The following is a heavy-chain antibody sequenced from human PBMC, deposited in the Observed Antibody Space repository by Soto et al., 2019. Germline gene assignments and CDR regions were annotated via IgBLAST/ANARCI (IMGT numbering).Heavy chain of an antibody. CDR3: ARLVRFGESNPNLLVSGPYGWFDP. J-gene: IGHJ5*02. V-gene: IGHV4-39*01. D-gene: IGHD3-10*01. CDR2: IYYSGST. Sequence: SETLSLTCTVSGGSISSSSYYWGWIRQPPGKGLEWIGSIYYSGSTYYNPSLKSRVTISVGTSKNQFSLKLSSVTAADTAVYYCARLVRFGESNPNLLVSGPYGWFDPWGQGTLVTVSS. CDR1: GGSISSSSYY.